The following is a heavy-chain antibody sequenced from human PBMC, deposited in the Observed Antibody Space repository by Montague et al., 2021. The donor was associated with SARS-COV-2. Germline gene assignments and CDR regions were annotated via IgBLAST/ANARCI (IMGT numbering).Heavy chain of an antibody. CDR3: VRDDDNGYNDLDY. V-gene: IGHV3-30*01. Sequence: SLRLSCAASGFIFSSYSIHWVRQAAGKGLECVGVISGTGAARHYAPSVEGRFTISRDNSKNTLHLQVNSLRVEDSAMYYCVRDDDNGYNDLDYWGQGTLVTVSS. D-gene: IGHD5-18*01. J-gene: IGHJ4*02. CDR2: ISGTGAAR. CDR1: GFIFSSYS.